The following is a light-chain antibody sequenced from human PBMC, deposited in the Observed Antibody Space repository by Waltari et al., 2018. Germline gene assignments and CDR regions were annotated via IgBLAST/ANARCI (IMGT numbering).Light chain of an antibody. CDR1: SLRSNY. V-gene: IGLV3-19*01. CDR3: NSRSGNLWV. J-gene: IGLJ3*02. CDR2: EKN. Sequence: SSDLTQDPAVSVALGQTVRITCQGDSLRSNYASWYQQKPGQAPLLVIHEKNNRPAGIPDRFSGSNSGNTASLTITGAQAEEEADYYCNSRSGNLWVFGGGTKLTVL.